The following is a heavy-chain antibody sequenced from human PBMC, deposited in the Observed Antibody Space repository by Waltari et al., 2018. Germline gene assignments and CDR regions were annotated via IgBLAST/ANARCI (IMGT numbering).Heavy chain of an antibody. V-gene: IGHV7-4-1*02. D-gene: IGHD2-2*01. J-gene: IGHJ5*02. CDR1: GYTFTSYA. CDR2: IITISGNP. CDR3: TREVVPAATIVVNWFDP. Sequence: QVQLVQSGSELKKPGASVKVSCQASGYTFTSYAITWVGQAPGQGLELMGWIITISGNPTYAHGFTGRFVFSLDTSVSTAYLQINNLQADDTAIYYCTREVVPAATIVVNWFDPWGQGTLVTVSS.